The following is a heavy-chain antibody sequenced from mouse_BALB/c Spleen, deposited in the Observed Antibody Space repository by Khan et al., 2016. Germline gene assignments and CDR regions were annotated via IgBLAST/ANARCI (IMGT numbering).Heavy chain of an antibody. CDR1: GYSITSDYA. Sequence: EVQLQESGPGLVKPSQSLSLTCTVTGYSITSDYAWNWIRQFPGNRLEWMGYISYSGSTSYNPSLQSRISITRDTSKNQFFLQLNSATSEDTATYYCARSDYGDKDAMDYWGQGTSVTVSS. D-gene: IGHD1-1*01. V-gene: IGHV3-2*02. CDR3: ARSDYGDKDAMDY. J-gene: IGHJ4*01. CDR2: ISYSGST.